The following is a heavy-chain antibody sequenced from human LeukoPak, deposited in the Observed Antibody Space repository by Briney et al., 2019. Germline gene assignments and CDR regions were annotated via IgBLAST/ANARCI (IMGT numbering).Heavy chain of an antibody. CDR3: ARPVVTMRGADAFDI. J-gene: IGHJ3*02. Sequence: ASVKVSCKASGYTFTSYAMNWVRQAPGQGLEWMGWVNTNTGNPTYAQGFTGRFVFSLDTSVSTAYLQISSLKAEDTAVYYCARPVVTMRGADAFDIWGQGTMVTVSS. CDR2: VNTNTGNP. V-gene: IGHV7-4-1*02. D-gene: IGHD3-3*01. CDR1: GYTFTSYA.